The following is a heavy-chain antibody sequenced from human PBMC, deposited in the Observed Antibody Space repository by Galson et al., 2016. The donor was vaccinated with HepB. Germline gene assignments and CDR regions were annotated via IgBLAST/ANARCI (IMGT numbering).Heavy chain of an antibody. CDR3: ARLDFGVDWSRVFDI. V-gene: IGHV3-7*03. D-gene: IGHD3-9*01. J-gene: IGHJ3*02. CDR2: AREDGSEQ. CDR1: GFTFSRNG. Sequence: SLRLSCAASGFTFSRNGMHWVRQAPGKGLEWVANAREDGSEQYYADSVKGRFTISRDNAKNSVYMQMNSLRSEDTALYYCARLDFGVDWSRVFDIWGQGTMVTISS.